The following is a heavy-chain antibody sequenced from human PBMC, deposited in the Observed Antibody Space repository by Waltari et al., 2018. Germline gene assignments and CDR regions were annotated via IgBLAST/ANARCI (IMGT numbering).Heavy chain of an antibody. Sequence: QVQLVQSGAGVKKPGASVKVSCRASGYTFTGYYMHWVRHAPGQGLEWMGRINPNSGGTNYAQKFQGRVTMTRDTSISTAYMELSRLRSDDTAVYYCAREKGYCSGGSCLTAFDIWGQGTMVTVSS. CDR2: INPNSGGT. CDR3: AREKGYCSGGSCLTAFDI. CDR1: GYTFTGYY. V-gene: IGHV1-2*06. J-gene: IGHJ3*02. D-gene: IGHD2-15*01.